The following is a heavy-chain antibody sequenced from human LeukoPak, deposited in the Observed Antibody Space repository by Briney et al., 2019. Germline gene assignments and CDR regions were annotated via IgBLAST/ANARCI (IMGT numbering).Heavy chain of an antibody. D-gene: IGHD2-21*01. Sequence: ASVKVSCKASGYTFTSYYMHWVRQAPGQGLEWMGIINPSGGSTSYAQKFQGRVTMTRDTSITTAYMELSRLRSDDTAVYYWNCEGDAFDIWGQGTMVTVSS. V-gene: IGHV1-46*01. CDR1: GYTFTSYY. CDR3: NCEGDAFDI. CDR2: INPSGGST. J-gene: IGHJ3*02.